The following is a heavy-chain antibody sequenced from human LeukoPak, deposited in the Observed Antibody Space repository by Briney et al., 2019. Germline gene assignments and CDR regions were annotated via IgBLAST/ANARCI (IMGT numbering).Heavy chain of an antibody. D-gene: IGHD6-13*01. CDR2: IKPNSGGT. Sequence: ASVTVSCKASGYTFTDYYMHWVRQAPAQGLEWMGWIKPNSGGTNYATKFQGRVTMTRDTSISTAYMELSRLRSDDTAVYYCARLYSSSSGGNWGQGTLVTVSS. V-gene: IGHV1-2*02. J-gene: IGHJ4*02. CDR1: GYTFTDYY. CDR3: ARLYSSSSGGN.